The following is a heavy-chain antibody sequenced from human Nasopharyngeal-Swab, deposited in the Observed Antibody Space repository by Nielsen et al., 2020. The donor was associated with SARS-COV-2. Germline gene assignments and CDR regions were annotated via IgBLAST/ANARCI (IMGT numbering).Heavy chain of an antibody. D-gene: IGHD6-13*01. Sequence: GESLKISCEASGFTFESYGMTWVRQAPGKGLEWVSTISGSGDNTHYADSVRGRFTISRDNSQRTVFLQMTSLRAEDTALYYCAKDPSAAMDVWCKGTTVIVSS. V-gene: IGHV3-23*01. CDR2: ISGSGDNT. J-gene: IGHJ6*03. CDR1: GFTFESYG. CDR3: AKDPSAAMDV.